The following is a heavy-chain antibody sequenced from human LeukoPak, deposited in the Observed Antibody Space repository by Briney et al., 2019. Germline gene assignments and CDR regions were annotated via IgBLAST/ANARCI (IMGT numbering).Heavy chain of an antibody. CDR2: MYCDDDK. Sequence: SGPTLANLTQTLTLTCTFSGASLSTSEVGVCWIRQPSGKALEWLALMYCDDDKRYSPSLKSRLTITKDTSKNQVVLTMTNMDPLDTATYYCAHIWGYSYGHDAFDIWGQGTMVTVSS. V-gene: IGHV2-5*02. CDR3: AHIWGYSYGHDAFDI. D-gene: IGHD5-18*01. CDR1: GASLSTSEVG. J-gene: IGHJ3*02.